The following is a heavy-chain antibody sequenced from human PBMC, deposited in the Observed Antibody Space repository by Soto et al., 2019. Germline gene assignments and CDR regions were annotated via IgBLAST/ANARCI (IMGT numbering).Heavy chain of an antibody. CDR3: ARDKDRQQLGGNYYYIMDV. Sequence: QVQLVQSGAEVKKPGSSVKVSCKTSGGTFRTSAISWVRQAPGQGLEWMGGIMPVFPTPDYAQKFQGRVTXTXDQXTVTAYMELSSLRSEDTAVYYCARDKDRQQLGGNYYYIMDVWGQGTTVTVSS. CDR2: IMPVFPTP. D-gene: IGHD3-3*02. CDR1: GGTFRTSA. J-gene: IGHJ6*01. V-gene: IGHV1-69*05.